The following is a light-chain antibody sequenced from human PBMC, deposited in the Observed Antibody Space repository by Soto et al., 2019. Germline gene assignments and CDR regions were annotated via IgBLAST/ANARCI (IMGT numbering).Light chain of an antibody. V-gene: IGKV1-5*03. J-gene: IGKJ2*01. CDR3: QQANNFPYT. Sequence: DIQMTQSPSTLSASVGDRVTITCRASQSTSSWLAWHQQKPGKAPKVLISQASTLESGVPSRFSGSGSGTDFTLTISRLQPEDFATYYCQQANNFPYTFGQGTKVDIK. CDR2: QAS. CDR1: QSTSSW.